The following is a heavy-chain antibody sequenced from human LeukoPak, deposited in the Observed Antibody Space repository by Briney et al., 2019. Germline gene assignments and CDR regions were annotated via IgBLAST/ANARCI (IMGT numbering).Heavy chain of an antibody. D-gene: IGHD4-17*01. V-gene: IGHV3-23*01. CDR3: AKIDGVYYYYGMDV. Sequence: GGSLRLSCAASGFTFSSYAMSWVRQAPGKGLEWVSAISGSGGSTYYADSVKGRFTISRDNSKNTLYLQVTSLRAEDAAVYYCAKIDGVYYYYGMDVWGQGTTVTVSS. J-gene: IGHJ6*02. CDR2: ISGSGGST. CDR1: GFTFSSYA.